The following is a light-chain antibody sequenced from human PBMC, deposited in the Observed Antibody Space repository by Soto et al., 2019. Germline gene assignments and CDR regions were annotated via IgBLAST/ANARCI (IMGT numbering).Light chain of an antibody. Sequence: CSRSASGRYRLTITCRASQGIRNDLGWYQQKPGKAPKLLIYAASSLQSGVPSRFSGSGSGTDFTLTISSLQPEDFATYYCLQDYNYPRTFGQGTKVDIK. CDR2: AAS. CDR1: QGIRND. J-gene: IGKJ1*01. CDR3: LQDYNYPRT. V-gene: IGKV1-6*01.